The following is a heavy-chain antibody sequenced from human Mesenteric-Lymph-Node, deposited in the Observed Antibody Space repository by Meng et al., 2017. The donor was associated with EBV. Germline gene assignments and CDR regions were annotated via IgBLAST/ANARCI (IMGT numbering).Heavy chain of an antibody. V-gene: IGHV4-34*01. J-gene: IGHJ5*02. D-gene: IGHD3-16*01. Sequence: QVQLQQWGAGLLKPSETLSLPCAVYGASFSDYYWTWIRQPPGKGLEWIGEVNHGGTTIYNPSLESRITISVDTSKNQFSLKLTSVTAADTAVYYCATIGTFASNIDPWGQGTRVTVSS. CDR1: GASFSDYY. CDR2: VNHGGTT. CDR3: ATIGTFASNIDP.